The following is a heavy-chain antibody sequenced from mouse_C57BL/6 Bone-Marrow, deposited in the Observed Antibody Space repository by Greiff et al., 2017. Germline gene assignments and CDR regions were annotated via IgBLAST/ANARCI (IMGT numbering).Heavy chain of an antibody. CDR1: GFSFNTYA. V-gene: IGHV10-1*01. CDR3: LRTYYSNFYAMDY. CDR2: IRSKSNNYAT. Sequence: EVKVVESGGGLVQPKGSLKLSCAASGFSFNTYAMNWVRQAPGKGLEWVARIRSKSNNYATYYADSVKDRFTISRDNSESMLYMQMNNLKTEDTAMDYCLRTYYSNFYAMDYWGQGTSVTVSS. J-gene: IGHJ4*01. D-gene: IGHD2-5*01.